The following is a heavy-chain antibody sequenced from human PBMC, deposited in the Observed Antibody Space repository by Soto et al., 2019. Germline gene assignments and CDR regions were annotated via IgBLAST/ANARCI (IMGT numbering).Heavy chain of an antibody. Sequence: EVQLLESGGGLVQPGGSLRLSCVASGFAFSSYAMSWVRQVPGKGLDWVSTISDAAGSAYYVDSVKGRFTISRDNSKKTLYLHMNSLRAEDSAVYYCARPYGGKIGDAPDLWGPGTRVTVSS. V-gene: IGHV3-23*01. J-gene: IGHJ3*01. D-gene: IGHD4-17*01. CDR1: GFAFSSYA. CDR3: ARPYGGKIGDAPDL. CDR2: ISDAAGSA.